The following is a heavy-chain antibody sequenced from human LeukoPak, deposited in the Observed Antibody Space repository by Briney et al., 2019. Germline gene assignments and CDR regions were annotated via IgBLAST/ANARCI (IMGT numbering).Heavy chain of an antibody. D-gene: IGHD5-12*01. J-gene: IGHJ4*02. CDR1: GFTFSSYE. CDR2: ISSCSSTI. CDR3: ARGTSMVATVNFDY. Sequence: GGSLRLSCAASGFTFSSYEMNWVRQAPGKGLEWVSYISSCSSTIYYADSVKGRFTISIDNAKNSLYLQMTRLRGEDTAVYYCARGTSMVATVNFDYWGQGTLVTVSS. V-gene: IGHV3-48*03.